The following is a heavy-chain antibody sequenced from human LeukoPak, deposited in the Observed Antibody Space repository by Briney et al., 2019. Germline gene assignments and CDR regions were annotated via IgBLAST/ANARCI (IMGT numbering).Heavy chain of an antibody. J-gene: IGHJ6*02. CDR2: IISILDIA. V-gene: IGHV1-69*04. Sequence: ASVKVSCKASGGTFSSYAISWVRQAPGQGLEWMGRIISILDIANYAQKFQGRVTITADKSTSTAYMELSSLRSEDAAVYYCARDLVGDTAMDFGMDVWGQGTTVTVSS. D-gene: IGHD5-18*01. CDR3: ARDLVGDTAMDFGMDV. CDR1: GGTFSSYA.